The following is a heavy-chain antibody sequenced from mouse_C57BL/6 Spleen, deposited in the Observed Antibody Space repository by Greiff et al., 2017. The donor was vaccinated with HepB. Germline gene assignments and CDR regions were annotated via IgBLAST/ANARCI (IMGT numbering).Heavy chain of an antibody. CDR2: IDPETGGT. CDR3: TRRDSSGPDY. CDR1: GYTFTDYE. D-gene: IGHD3-2*02. Sequence: SGAELVRPGASVTLSCKASGYTFTDYEMHWVKQTPVHGLEWIGAIDPETGGTAYNQKFKGKAILTADKSSSTAYMELRSLTSEDSAVYYCTRRDSSGPDYWGQGTTLTVSS. J-gene: IGHJ2*01. V-gene: IGHV1-15*01.